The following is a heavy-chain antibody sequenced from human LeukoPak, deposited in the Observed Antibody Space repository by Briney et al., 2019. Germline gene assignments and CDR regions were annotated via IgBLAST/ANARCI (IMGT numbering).Heavy chain of an antibody. V-gene: IGHV1-2*02. CDR1: GYTFTGYY. CDR2: INPNSGGT. J-gene: IGHJ6*03. CDR3: ARGGWYSYTTNYYYYYMDV. D-gene: IGHD3-16*02. Sequence: ASVKVSCKASGYTFTGYYMHWVRQAPGQGLEWMGWINPNSGGTNYAQKFQGRATMTRDTSISTAYMELSRLRSDDTAVYYCARGGWYSYTTNYYYYYMDVWGKGTTVTVSS.